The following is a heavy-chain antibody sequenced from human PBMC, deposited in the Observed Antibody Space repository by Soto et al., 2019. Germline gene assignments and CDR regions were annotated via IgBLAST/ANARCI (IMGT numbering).Heavy chain of an antibody. Sequence: LRLSCEASGFTFSSYAMNWVRQAPGKGLEWVSGISDSTASTYYSDSVKGRFTISRDNSKRMLFLQMNSLRPEDTAVYYCARRGYFYESSGYNPFDYWGQGALVTVSS. D-gene: IGHD3-22*01. V-gene: IGHV3-23*01. CDR1: GFTFSSYA. CDR3: ARRGYFYESSGYNPFDY. CDR2: ISDSTAST. J-gene: IGHJ4*02.